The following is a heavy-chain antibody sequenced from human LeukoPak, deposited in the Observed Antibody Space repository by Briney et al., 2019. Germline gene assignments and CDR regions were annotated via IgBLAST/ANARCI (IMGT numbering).Heavy chain of an antibody. Sequence: SETLSLTCTVSGGSISSSSYYWGWIRQPPGKGLEWIGSIYYSGSTYYNPSLKSRVTISVDTSKNQFSLKLSSVTAADTAVYYCARHFPYNDLQWGQGTLVTVSS. J-gene: IGHJ4*02. CDR1: GGSISSSSYY. CDR3: ARHFPYNDLQ. D-gene: IGHD1-14*01. V-gene: IGHV4-39*01. CDR2: IYYSGST.